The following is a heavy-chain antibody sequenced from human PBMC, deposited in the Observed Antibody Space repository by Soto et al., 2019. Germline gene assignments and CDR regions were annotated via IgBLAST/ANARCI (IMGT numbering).Heavy chain of an antibody. CDR1: GFTFSSYA. CDR3: ARNIAMGQIDY. D-gene: IGHD5-18*01. V-gene: IGHV3-30-3*01. CDR2: ISYDGSNK. J-gene: IGHJ4*02. Sequence: QVQLVESGGGVVQPGRSLRLSCAASGFTFSSYAIHWVRQAPGKGLEWVAVISYDGSNKYYADSVKGRFTISRDNSKNTLYLQMNSLRVEDTAVYYCARNIAMGQIDYWGQGTLVTVSS.